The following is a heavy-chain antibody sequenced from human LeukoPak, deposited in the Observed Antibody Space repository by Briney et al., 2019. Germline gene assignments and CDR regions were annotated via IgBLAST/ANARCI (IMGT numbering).Heavy chain of an antibody. CDR1: GGSISSYY. CDR3: ARGLTSMPPGGY. J-gene: IGHJ4*02. Sequence: SETLSPTCTVSGGSISSYYWSWIRQPPGKGLEWIGYIYYSGSTNYNPSLKSRVTISVDTSKNQFSLKLSSVTAADTAVYYCARGLTSMPPGGYWGQGTLVTVSS. D-gene: IGHD2/OR15-2a*01. V-gene: IGHV4-59*12. CDR2: IYYSGST.